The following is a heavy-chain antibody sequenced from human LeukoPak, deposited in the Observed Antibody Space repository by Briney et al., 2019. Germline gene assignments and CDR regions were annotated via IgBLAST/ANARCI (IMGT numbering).Heavy chain of an antibody. CDR1: GGSITSGNW. D-gene: IGHD3-10*01. Sequence: PSGTLSLTCAVSGGSITSGNWWTWVRQSPGKGLEWIGEIHHGGTTNYNPSLKSRVTISVDKSKNQFSLKLNSVTAADTAVYYCAWRHYLWFGKSRDYYYMDVWGKGTTVTISS. V-gene: IGHV4-4*02. CDR3: AWRHYLWFGKSRDYYYMDV. CDR2: IHHGGTT. J-gene: IGHJ6*03.